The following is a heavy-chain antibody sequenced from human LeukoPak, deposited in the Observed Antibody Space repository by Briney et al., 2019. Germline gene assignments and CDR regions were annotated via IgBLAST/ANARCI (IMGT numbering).Heavy chain of an antibody. V-gene: IGHV3-30*02. CDR2: TRYDGSNN. D-gene: IGHD2-21*01. CDR3: AKSHVIASYVGDY. CDR1: GFTFSSFG. Sequence: TGGSLRLSCAASGFTFSSFGIHWVRQAPGKGLEWVAFTRYDGSNNHYADSVKGRFTISRDNSKNTLYLEMNSLRAEDLAVYHCAKSHVIASYVGDYWGQGTLVTVSS. J-gene: IGHJ4*02.